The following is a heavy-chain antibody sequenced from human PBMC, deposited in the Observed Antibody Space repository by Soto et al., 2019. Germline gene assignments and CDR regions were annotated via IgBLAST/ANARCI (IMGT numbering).Heavy chain of an antibody. CDR1: GFTVSSNY. Sequence: EVQLVESGGGLVQPGGSLRLSCAASGFTVSSNYMSWVRQAPGKGLEWVSVIYSGGSTYYADSVKGRFTISRDNSKXTXXLQMNSLRAEDTAVYYCARDLQNRDYGYCYYGMDVWGQGTTVTVSS. V-gene: IGHV3-66*01. D-gene: IGHD4-17*01. CDR3: ARDLQNRDYGYCYYGMDV. J-gene: IGHJ6*02. CDR2: IYSGGST.